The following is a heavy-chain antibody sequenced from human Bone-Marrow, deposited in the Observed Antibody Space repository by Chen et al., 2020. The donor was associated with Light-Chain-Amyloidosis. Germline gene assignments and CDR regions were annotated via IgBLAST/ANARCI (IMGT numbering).Heavy chain of an antibody. J-gene: IGHJ4*02. CDR3: TTEYLGAYDY. D-gene: IGHD3-16*01. Sequence: EVQLVESGGGLVQPGESLRLSCAASGLPFSNNWMSWVRQAPGKGLEWVANVQGDGSDKYYVDSVKGRFTISRDNAKNSLYLQMNSLRAEDTAVYYCTTEYLGAYDYWGQGTLLTVSS. CDR2: VQGDGSDK. V-gene: IGHV3-7*05. CDR1: GLPFSNNW.